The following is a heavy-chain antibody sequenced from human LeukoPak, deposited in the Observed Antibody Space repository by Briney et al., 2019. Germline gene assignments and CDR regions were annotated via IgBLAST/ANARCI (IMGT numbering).Heavy chain of an antibody. V-gene: IGHV4-59*08. CDR1: GFTFRNYA. CDR2: IYYSGST. J-gene: IGHJ5*02. CDR3: ARLGYCSSTSCYAAPHNWFDP. Sequence: PGGSLRLSCAASGFTFRNYAMSWIRQPPGKGLEWIGYIYYSGSTNYNPSLKSRVTISVDTSKNQFSLKLSSVTAADTAVYYCARLGYCSSTSCYAAPHNWFDPWGQGTLVTVSS. D-gene: IGHD2-2*01.